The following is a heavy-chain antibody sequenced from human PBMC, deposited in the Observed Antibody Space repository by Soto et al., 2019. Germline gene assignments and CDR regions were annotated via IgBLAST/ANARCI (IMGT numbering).Heavy chain of an antibody. V-gene: IGHV4-39*01. Sequence: SETLSLTCTVSGGSISSSSHYWVWIRQPPGKGLEWIGSIYYSGDTYYNPSLKSRVTISVDTSKNQFSVKLNSVTAADTSVYYCARHQSIVVVTTARAFDIWGQGTMVTVSS. CDR3: ARHQSIVVVTTARAFDI. CDR1: GGSISSSSHY. D-gene: IGHD2-15*01. CDR2: IYYSGDT. J-gene: IGHJ3*02.